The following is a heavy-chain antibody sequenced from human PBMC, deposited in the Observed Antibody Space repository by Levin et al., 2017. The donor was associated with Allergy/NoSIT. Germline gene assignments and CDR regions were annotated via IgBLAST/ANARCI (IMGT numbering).Heavy chain of an antibody. CDR3: ASPGTHYYYGSGRHIEN. CDR2: IYYSGST. CDR1: GGSISSSSYY. J-gene: IGHJ4*02. V-gene: IGHV4-39*01. D-gene: IGHD3-10*01. Sequence: SQTLSLTCTVSGGSISSSSYYWGWIRQPPGKGLEWIGSIYYSGSTYYNPSLKSRVTISVDTSKNQFSLKLSSVTAADTAVYYCASPGTHYYYGSGRHIENWGQGTLVTVSS.